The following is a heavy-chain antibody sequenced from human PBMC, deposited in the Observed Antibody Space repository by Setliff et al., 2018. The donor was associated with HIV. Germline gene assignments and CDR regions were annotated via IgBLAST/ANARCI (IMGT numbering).Heavy chain of an antibody. CDR3: ARGGYSYGFGRHRAYFQY. V-gene: IGHV4-34*01. J-gene: IGHJ1*01. D-gene: IGHD5-18*01. Sequence: PSETLSLTCAVYGGSFSDYYWTWIRQSPGKGLEWIGEINHRGSTNYNPSLKSRVTISVDTSKNQFSLKLSSVTAADTAVFYCARGGYSYGFGRHRAYFQYWGQGTQVTSPQ. CDR2: INHRGST. CDR1: GGSFSDYY.